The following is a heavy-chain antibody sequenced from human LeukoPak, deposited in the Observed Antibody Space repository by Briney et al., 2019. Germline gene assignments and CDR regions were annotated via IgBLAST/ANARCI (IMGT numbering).Heavy chain of an antibody. V-gene: IGHV3-23*01. Sequence: QAGGSLRPSCTASGFTFSDYAMSWVRQAPGKGLEWVSAISGRRGTTYYADSVKGQFTISRDNSKSTVYLQMNSLSDEDTAVYYCAKGARGYSSTWYYRDYYHGMDVWGQGTTVTVSS. CDR3: AKGARGYSSTWYYRDYYHGMDV. D-gene: IGHD6-13*01. CDR2: ISGRRGTT. CDR1: GFTFSDYA. J-gene: IGHJ6*02.